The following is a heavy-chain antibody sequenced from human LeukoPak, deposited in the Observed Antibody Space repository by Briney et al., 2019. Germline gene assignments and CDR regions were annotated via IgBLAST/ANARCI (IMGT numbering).Heavy chain of an antibody. D-gene: IGHD2-15*01. CDR3: ARVHCSGGSCYRGRFDY. Sequence: PGGSLRLSCAASGFTFSSYGMHWVRQAPGKGLEWVAVIWYDGSNKYYADSVKGRFTISRDNSKNTLYLQMNSLRAEDTAVYYCARVHCSGGSCYRGRFDYWGQGTLVTVSS. J-gene: IGHJ4*02. CDR2: IWYDGSNK. V-gene: IGHV3-33*01. CDR1: GFTFSSYG.